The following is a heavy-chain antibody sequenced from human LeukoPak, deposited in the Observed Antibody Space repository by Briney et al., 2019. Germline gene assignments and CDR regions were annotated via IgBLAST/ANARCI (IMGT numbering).Heavy chain of an antibody. CDR3: AREVRTGIGATDY. J-gene: IGHJ4*02. D-gene: IGHD1-26*01. V-gene: IGHV1-46*01. Sequence: ASVKVSCKASGYRFSNYYVHWIRQAPGQGLEWVGIMAPRDDGAHYAQKFQGRVTMTRDTSTSTLYMELRSLRPEDTAVYYCAREVRTGIGATDYWGQGTLVTVSS. CDR1: GYRFSNYY. CDR2: MAPRDDGA.